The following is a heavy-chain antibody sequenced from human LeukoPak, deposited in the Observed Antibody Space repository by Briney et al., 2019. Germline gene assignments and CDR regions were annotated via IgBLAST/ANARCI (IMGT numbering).Heavy chain of an antibody. CDR3: ARRKARGIAARPLRMDV. Sequence: SETLSLTCTVSGGSISSSSYYWGWIRQPPGKRLEWIGSIYYRGSTYYNPSLKSRVTISVDTSKNQFSLKLSSVTAADTAVYYCARRKARGIAARPLRMDVWGKGTTVTVSS. D-gene: IGHD6-6*01. V-gene: IGHV4-39*07. CDR1: GGSISSSSYY. J-gene: IGHJ6*04. CDR2: IYYRGST.